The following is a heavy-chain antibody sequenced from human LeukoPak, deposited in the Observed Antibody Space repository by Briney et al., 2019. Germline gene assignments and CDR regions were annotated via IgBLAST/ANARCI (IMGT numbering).Heavy chain of an antibody. CDR2: TYYRSKWYF. J-gene: IGHJ4*02. CDR3: ARGDGNGWANYFDN. Sequence: SQTLSLTCAISGDSVSSNSAAWNWIRQSPSRGLEWLGRTYYRSKWYFDYAVSMEGRITIIPDTSKNQFSLNLSSASAADTAVYYCARGDGNGWANYFDNWGQGTLVTVSS. CDR1: GDSVSSNSAA. D-gene: IGHD6-19*01. V-gene: IGHV6-1*01.